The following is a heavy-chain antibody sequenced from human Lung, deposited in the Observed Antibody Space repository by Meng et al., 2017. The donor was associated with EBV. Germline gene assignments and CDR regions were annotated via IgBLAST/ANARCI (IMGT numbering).Heavy chain of an antibody. J-gene: IGHJ4*02. V-gene: IGHV1-18*01. D-gene: IGHD3-3*01. Sequence: QVQLGQSGAEVKKPGASVKVSCKASGYTFTSYGISWVRQAPGQGLEWMGWISAYNGNTNYAQKLQGRVTMTTDTSTSTAYMELRSLRSDDTAVYYCASSIFGVVIISPLGYWGQGTLVTVSS. CDR1: GYTFTSYG. CDR2: ISAYNGNT. CDR3: ASSIFGVVIISPLGY.